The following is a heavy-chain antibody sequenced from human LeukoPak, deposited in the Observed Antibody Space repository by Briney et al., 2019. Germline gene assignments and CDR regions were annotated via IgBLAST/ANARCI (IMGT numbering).Heavy chain of an antibody. Sequence: SETLSLTCTVSGVSISSYYWSWIRQPPGKGLEWIGYIYTSGSTNYNPSPKSRVTISVDTTKNQFSLKLSSVTAADTAVYYCARLNGDYYDSSGLTDNWFDGWGQGTLVTVSS. CDR1: GVSISSYY. D-gene: IGHD3-22*01. V-gene: IGHV4-4*09. CDR3: ARLNGDYYDSSGLTDNWFDG. J-gene: IGHJ5*02. CDR2: IYTSGST.